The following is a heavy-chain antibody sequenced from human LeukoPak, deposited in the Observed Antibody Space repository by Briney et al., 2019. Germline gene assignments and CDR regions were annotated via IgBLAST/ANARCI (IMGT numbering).Heavy chain of an antibody. CDR3: ARDHAYRADY. CDR2: INQDGSKK. CDR1: GFSFSDDW. D-gene: IGHD2-2*01. Sequence: GGSLRLSCAASGFSFSDDWMCWVRQAPGKGLQWVANINQDGSKKYYADSLKGRFTISRDNAKNSLYPQMSSLRAEDTAVYYCARDHAYRADYWGQGTLVAVSS. J-gene: IGHJ4*02. V-gene: IGHV3-7*01.